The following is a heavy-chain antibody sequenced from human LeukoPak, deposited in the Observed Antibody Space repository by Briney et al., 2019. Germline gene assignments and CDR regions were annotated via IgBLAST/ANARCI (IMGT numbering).Heavy chain of an antibody. D-gene: IGHD5-24*01. V-gene: IGHV4-59*08. CDR2: IYYSGST. J-gene: IGHJ4*03. CDR3: ATQRRDGYNSFDY. CDR1: GGSISSYY. Sequence: SETLSLTCTVSGGSISSYYWSWIRQPPGKGLEWIGYIYYSGSTNYNPSLKSRVTISVDTSKNQFSLKLSSVTAADTAVYYCATQRRDGYNSFDYWGQGTTVTVSS.